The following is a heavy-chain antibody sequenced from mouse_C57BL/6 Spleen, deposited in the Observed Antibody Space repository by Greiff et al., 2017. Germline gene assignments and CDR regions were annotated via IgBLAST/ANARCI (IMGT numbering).Heavy chain of an antibody. J-gene: IGHJ4*01. Sequence: VQVVESGPELVKPGASVKISCKASGYAFSSSWMNWVKQRPGKGLEWIGRIYPGDGDTNYNGKFKGKATLTADKSSSTAYMQLSSLTSEDSAVYFCARWLYYAMDYWGQGTSVTVSS. CDR1: GYAFSSSW. V-gene: IGHV1-82*01. CDR3: ARWLYYAMDY. CDR2: IYPGDGDT.